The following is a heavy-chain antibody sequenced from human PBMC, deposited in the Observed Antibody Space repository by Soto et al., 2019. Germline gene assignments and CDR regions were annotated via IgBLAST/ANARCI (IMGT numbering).Heavy chain of an antibody. Sequence: SETLSLTCAVYGGSFSGYYWSWIRQPPGKGLEWIGEINHSGSTNYNPSLKSRVTISVDTSKNQFSLKLSSVTAADTAVYYCASRGRGVPYDYWGQGTLVTVSS. V-gene: IGHV4-34*01. CDR1: GGSFSGYY. D-gene: IGHD3-10*01. CDR2: INHSGST. J-gene: IGHJ4*02. CDR3: ASRGRGVPYDY.